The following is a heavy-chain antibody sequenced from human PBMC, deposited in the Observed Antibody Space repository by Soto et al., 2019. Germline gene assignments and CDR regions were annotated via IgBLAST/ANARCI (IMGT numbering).Heavy chain of an antibody. V-gene: IGHV3-64D*06. CDR1: GFTFSNYA. Sequence: EVQLVESGGGLVQPGGSLRLSCSASGFTFSNYAMNWVRQAPGKGLEYVSAISSNGGSTYYADSVKGRFTISRDNSKNTLYLQVSSLRGEDTAVYCCVKATGGKWTPFVYWGQGTLVTVSS. D-gene: IGHD1-26*01. CDR2: ISSNGGST. CDR3: VKATGGKWTPFVY. J-gene: IGHJ4*02.